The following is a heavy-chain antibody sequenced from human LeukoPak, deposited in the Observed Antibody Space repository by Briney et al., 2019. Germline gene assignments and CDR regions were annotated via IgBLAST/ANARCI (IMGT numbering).Heavy chain of an antibody. CDR3: ATEKRMTRPLDY. CDR2: ITLDGTIT. J-gene: IGHJ4*02. D-gene: IGHD4-11*01. Sequence: GGSLRLSCKASGFIFSSYYMHWVRQAPGKGLVWVSRITLDGTITTYADSVRGRFTISRDNVQSTLYLEMDSLRDEDTAVYNCATEKRMTRPLDYWGQGTLVTVSS. CDR1: GFIFSSYY. V-gene: IGHV3-74*03.